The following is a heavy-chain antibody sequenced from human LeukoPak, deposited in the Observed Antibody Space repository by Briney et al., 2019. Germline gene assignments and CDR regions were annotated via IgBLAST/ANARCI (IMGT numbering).Heavy chain of an antibody. CDR1: GGSFSGYY. CDR3: ARGRLGYQCNQDY. Sequence: SETLSLTCAVYGGSFSGYYWSWIRQPPGKGLEWIGEINHSGSTNYNPSLKSRVTISVDTSKNQFSLKLSSVTAADTAVYYCARGRLGYQCNQDYWGQGTLVTVSS. V-gene: IGHV4-34*01. J-gene: IGHJ4*02. CDR2: INHSGST. D-gene: IGHD3-16*01.